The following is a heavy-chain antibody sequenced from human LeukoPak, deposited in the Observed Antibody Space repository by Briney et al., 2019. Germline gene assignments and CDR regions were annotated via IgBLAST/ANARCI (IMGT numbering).Heavy chain of an antibody. CDR1: GGSISSGSYY. D-gene: IGHD1-1*01. V-gene: IGHV4-61*02. J-gene: IGHJ5*02. Sequence: SETLSLTCTVSGGSISSGSYYWSWIRQPAGKGLEWIGRIYTSGSTNYNPSLKSRVTISVDPSKNQFSPKLSSVTAADTAVYYCARGGTAKPWWFDPWGQGTLVTVSS. CDR3: ARGGTAKPWWFDP. CDR2: IYTSGST.